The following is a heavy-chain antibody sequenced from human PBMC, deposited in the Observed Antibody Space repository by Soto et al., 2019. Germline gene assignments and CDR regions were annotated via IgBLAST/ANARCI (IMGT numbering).Heavy chain of an antibody. V-gene: IGHV3-48*03. D-gene: IGHD5-12*01. CDR3: ASRDGYNSYYYYGMDV. Sequence: GGSLRLSCAASGFTFSSYEMNWVRQAPGKGLEWVSYISSSGSTIYYADSVKGRFTISRDNAKNSLYLQMNSLRAEDTAVYYCASRDGYNSYYYYGMDVWGQGTTVTVSS. CDR2: ISSSGSTI. J-gene: IGHJ6*02. CDR1: GFTFSSYE.